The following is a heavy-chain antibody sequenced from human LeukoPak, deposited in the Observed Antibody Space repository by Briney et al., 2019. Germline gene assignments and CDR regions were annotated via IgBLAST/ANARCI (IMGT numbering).Heavy chain of an antibody. V-gene: IGHV4-39*01. CDR2: VYYGRTT. CDR3: VRHDGRGGATMGAFDS. J-gene: IGHJ5*01. CDR1: GGSIRSSYYY. D-gene: IGHD5-12*01. Sequence: PSETLSLTCTVSGGSIRSSYYYWGWIRQSPGKGLEWIGTVYYGRTTYYNPSLDGRVTISLDTSANHFSLQLNSVTAADTAVYYCVRHDGRGGATMGAFDSWGQGSLVTVSS.